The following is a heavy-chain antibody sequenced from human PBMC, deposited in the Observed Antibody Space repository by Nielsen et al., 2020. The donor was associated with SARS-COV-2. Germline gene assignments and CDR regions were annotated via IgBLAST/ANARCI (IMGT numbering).Heavy chain of an antibody. Sequence: GESLKISCAASEFSLSFYTMHWVRQAPGKGLEWVAVISYDGSNKYYADSVKGRFTISRDNSKNTLYLQMNSLRAEDTAVYYCAKLSVGGSGSYYNPYYFDYWGQGTLVTVSS. CDR3: AKLSVGGSGSYYNPYYFDY. V-gene: IGHV3-30*18. CDR1: EFSLSFYT. J-gene: IGHJ4*02. D-gene: IGHD3-10*01. CDR2: ISYDGSNK.